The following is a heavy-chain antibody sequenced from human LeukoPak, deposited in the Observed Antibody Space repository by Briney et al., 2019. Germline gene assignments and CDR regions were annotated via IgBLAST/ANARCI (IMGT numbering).Heavy chain of an antibody. J-gene: IGHJ4*02. V-gene: IGHV4-61*01. CDR2: IYYSGST. CDR3: AREGRYCSGGSCLDY. CDR1: GGSVSSTRYY. D-gene: IGHD2-15*01. Sequence: SETLSLTCTVSGGSVSSTRYYWSWIRQPPGKGLEWIGYIYYSGSTNYNPSLKSRVTISVDTSKNQFSLRLSSVTAADTAVYYCAREGRYCSGGSCLDYWGQGTLVTVSS.